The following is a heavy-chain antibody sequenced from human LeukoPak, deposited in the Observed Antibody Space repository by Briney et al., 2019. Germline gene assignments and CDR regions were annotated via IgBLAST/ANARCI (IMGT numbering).Heavy chain of an antibody. CDR1: GFTFSNHW. D-gene: IGHD3-16*02. CDR2: IKEDGCET. V-gene: IGHV3-7*02. J-gene: IGHJ4*02. Sequence: PGGSLRLSCAASGFTFSNHWMTWVRQAPGKGLEWVANIKEDGCETYYMDSVKGRFTISRDNAKNSLYLQMNSLRAEDTATYHCARNRVRGDYWGQGTL. CDR3: ARNRVRGDY.